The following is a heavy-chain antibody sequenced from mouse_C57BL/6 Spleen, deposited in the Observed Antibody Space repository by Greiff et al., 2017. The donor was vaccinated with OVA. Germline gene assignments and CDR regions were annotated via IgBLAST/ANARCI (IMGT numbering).Heavy chain of an antibody. J-gene: IGHJ2*01. CDR2: IRLKSDNYAT. D-gene: IGHD2-1*01. Sequence: EVNLVESGGGLVQPGGSMKLSCVASGFTFSNYWMNWVRQSPEKGLEWVAQIRLKSDNYATHYAESVKGRFTISRDDSKSSVYLQMNNLRAEDTGIYYCTVYYGNPDYWGQGTTLTVSS. V-gene: IGHV6-3*01. CDR3: TVYYGNPDY. CDR1: GFTFSNYW.